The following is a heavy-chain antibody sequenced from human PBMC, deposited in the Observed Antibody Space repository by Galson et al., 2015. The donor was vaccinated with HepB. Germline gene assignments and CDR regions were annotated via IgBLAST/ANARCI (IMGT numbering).Heavy chain of an antibody. D-gene: IGHD6-13*01. CDR3: DSSSWYGGFDY. J-gene: IGHJ4*02. V-gene: IGHV3-30*04. Sequence: SLRLSCAASGFTFSSYAMHWVRQAPGKGLEWVAVISYDGSNKYYADSVKGRFTISRDNSKNTLYLQMNSLRAEDTAVYYCDSSSWYGGFDYWGQGTLVTVSS. CDR1: GFTFSSYA. CDR2: ISYDGSNK.